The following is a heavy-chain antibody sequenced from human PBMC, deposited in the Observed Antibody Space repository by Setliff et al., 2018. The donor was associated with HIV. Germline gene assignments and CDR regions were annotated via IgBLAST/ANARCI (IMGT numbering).Heavy chain of an antibody. V-gene: IGHV1-18*01. D-gene: IGHD4-17*01. CDR2: ISPYNGRT. CDR3: ARTDYGGNSGGNYFDY. Sequence: ASVKVSCKASGYTFTTYDITWVRQAPGQGLEWLGWISPYNGRTNFAQKFQGRVTMTTDTATSTAYMEVRSLRSDDTAVYYCARTDYGGNSGGNYFDYWGQGSLVTVS. J-gene: IGHJ4*02. CDR1: GYTFTTYD.